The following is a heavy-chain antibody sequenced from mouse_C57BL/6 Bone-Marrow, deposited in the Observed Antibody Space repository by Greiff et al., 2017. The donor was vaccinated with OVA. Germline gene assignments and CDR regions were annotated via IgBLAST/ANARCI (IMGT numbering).Heavy chain of an antibody. D-gene: IGHD1-1*01. CDR1: GYTFTSYW. Sequence: QVQLQQPGAELVMPGASVKLSCKASGYTFTSYWMHWVQQRPGQGLEWIGEIDPSDSYTNYNQKFKGKSTLTVDKYYSPAYMQLSSLTSEDSAVEYFARNYGSIGAWFAYWGQGTLVTVSA. CDR3: ARNYGSIGAWFAY. J-gene: IGHJ3*01. V-gene: IGHV1-69*01. CDR2: IDPSDSYT.